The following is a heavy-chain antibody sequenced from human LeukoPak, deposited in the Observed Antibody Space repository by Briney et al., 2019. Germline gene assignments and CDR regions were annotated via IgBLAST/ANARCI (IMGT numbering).Heavy chain of an antibody. Sequence: GASLKISCKGSGYSFTSYWIGWVRQMPGKGLEWMGIIYPGDSDTRYSPSFQGQVTISADKSISTAYLQWSSLKASDTAMYYCARAPVDYYDSSGYYSYFDYWGRGTLVTVSS. J-gene: IGHJ4*02. CDR1: GYSFTSYW. D-gene: IGHD3-22*01. CDR2: IYPGDSDT. V-gene: IGHV5-51*01. CDR3: ARAPVDYYDSSGYYSYFDY.